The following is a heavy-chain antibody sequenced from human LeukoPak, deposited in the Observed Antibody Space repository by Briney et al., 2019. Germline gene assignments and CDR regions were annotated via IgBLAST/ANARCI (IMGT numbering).Heavy chain of an antibody. CDR1: GGSISGYY. Sequence: SETLSLTCTVSGGSISGYYWNWIRQPPGKGLEWIGYIYASGSTNYNPSLNSRITMSLDTSKNQFSLRLSSVTAADTAVYYCARQQGYYDTIGRYYHYYMDVWGKGTTVTVSS. V-gene: IGHV4-4*09. CDR2: IYASGST. J-gene: IGHJ6*03. CDR3: ARQQGYYDTIGRYYHYYMDV. D-gene: IGHD3-22*01.